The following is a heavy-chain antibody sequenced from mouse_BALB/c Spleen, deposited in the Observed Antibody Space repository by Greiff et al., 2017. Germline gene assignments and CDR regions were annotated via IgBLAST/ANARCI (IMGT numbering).Heavy chain of an antibody. Sequence: DVQLQESGPGLVKPSQSLSLTCSVTGYSITSGYYWNWIRQFPGNKLEWMGYISYDGSNNYNPSLKNRTSITRDTSKNQFFLKLNSVTTEDTATYYCARDHYYAMDYWGQGTSVTVSS. J-gene: IGHJ4*01. CDR3: ARDHYYAMDY. V-gene: IGHV3-6*02. CDR2: ISYDGSN. CDR1: GYSITSGYY.